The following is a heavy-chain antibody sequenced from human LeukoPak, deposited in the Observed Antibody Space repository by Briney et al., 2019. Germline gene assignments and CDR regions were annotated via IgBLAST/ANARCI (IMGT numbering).Heavy chain of an antibody. Sequence: SGPTLLKPTQTLTLTCTFSGFSLSTNDVGVGWIRQPPGEALEWLALIYWDDDKRYSPSQKSRLTITKDTSKNQVVLTMANMDPADTATYYSAFSKYSRSDFDSWGQGTLVTVSS. CDR1: GFSLSTNDVG. CDR2: IYWDDDK. CDR3: AFSKYSRSDFDS. J-gene: IGHJ4*02. V-gene: IGHV2-5*02. D-gene: IGHD6-6*01.